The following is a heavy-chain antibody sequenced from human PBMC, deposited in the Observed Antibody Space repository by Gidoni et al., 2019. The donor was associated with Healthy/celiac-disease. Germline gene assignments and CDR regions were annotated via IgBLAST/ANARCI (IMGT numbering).Heavy chain of an antibody. D-gene: IGHD4-17*01. J-gene: IGHJ3*02. CDR3: AKENDYGGILEAFDI. CDR1: GFPFSRYG. V-gene: IGHV3-30*18. Sequence: QVQLVESGGGVVQPGRTLRLSCAASGFPFSRYGMHWVRQAPGKGLEWVSVISYDVSNKYYADSVKGRFTISRDNSKNTLYLQMNSLRAEDTAVYYCAKENDYGGILEAFDIWGQGTMVTVSS. CDR2: ISYDVSNK.